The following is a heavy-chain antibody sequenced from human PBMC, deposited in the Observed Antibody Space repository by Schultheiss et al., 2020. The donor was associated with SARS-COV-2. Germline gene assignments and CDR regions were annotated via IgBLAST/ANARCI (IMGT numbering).Heavy chain of an antibody. CDR1: GYTFTGYY. V-gene: IGHV1-2*02. D-gene: IGHD3-22*01. J-gene: IGHJ4*02. CDR2: INPNSGGT. Sequence: GESLKISCKASGYTFTGYYMHWVRQAPGQGLEWMGWINPNSGGTNYAQKFQGRVTMTRDTSTSTVYMELSSLRSEDTAVYYCAGRTRDSSGYYYFDYWGQGTLVTVSS. CDR3: AGRTRDSSGYYYFDY.